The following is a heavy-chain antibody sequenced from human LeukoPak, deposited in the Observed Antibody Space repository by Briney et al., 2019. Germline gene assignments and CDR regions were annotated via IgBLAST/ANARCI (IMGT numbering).Heavy chain of an antibody. CDR2: IYTSGST. V-gene: IGHV4-61*02. D-gene: IGHD2-21*01. CDR1: GGSISSGSYY. J-gene: IGHJ4*02. CDR3: ARVKFLAVYYFDY. Sequence: SQTLSLTCTVSGGSISSGSYYWSWIRQPAGKGLEWIGRIYTSGSTNYNPSLKSRVTISVDTSKNQFSLKLSSVTAADTAVYYCARVKFLAVYYFDYWGQGTLVTVSS.